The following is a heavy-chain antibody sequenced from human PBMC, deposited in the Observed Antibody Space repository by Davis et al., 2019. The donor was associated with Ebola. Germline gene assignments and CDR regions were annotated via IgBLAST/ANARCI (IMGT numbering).Heavy chain of an antibody. V-gene: IGHV3-30*19. CDR2: ISYDGSNK. J-gene: IGHJ6*02. CDR3: ARGGVEYCSSTSCYTDYYYSMDV. CDR1: GFTFSSYG. Sequence: GGSLRLSCAASGFTFSSYGMHWVRQAPGKGLEWVAVISYDGSNKYYADSVKGRFTISRDNSKNTLYLQMNSLRAEDTAVYYCARGGVEYCSSTSCYTDYYYSMDVWGQGTTVTVSS. D-gene: IGHD2-2*02.